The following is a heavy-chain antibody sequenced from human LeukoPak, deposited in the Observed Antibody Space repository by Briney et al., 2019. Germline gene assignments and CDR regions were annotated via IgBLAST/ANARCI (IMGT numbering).Heavy chain of an antibody. V-gene: IGHV4-61*02. CDR3: ARSRTYYDFWSGQGGGFDP. J-gene: IGHJ5*02. CDR1: GASIISGGYY. D-gene: IGHD3-3*01. Sequence: SQTLSLTCTVSGASIISGGYYWSWIRQPAGKGLEWIGRIYTSGSTNYNPSLKSRVTISVDTSKNQFSLKLSSVTAADTAVYYCARSRTYYDFWSGQGGGFDPWGQGTLVAVSS. CDR2: IYTSGST.